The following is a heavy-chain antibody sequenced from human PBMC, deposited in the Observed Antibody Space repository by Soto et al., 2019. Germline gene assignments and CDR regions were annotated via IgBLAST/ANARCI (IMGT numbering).Heavy chain of an antibody. J-gene: IGHJ4*02. CDR3: ASAYYYDSSGYSPGGY. CDR2: IWYDGSSQ. Sequence: PRGSLRLSCAPSGFTFSTYGMHWVRQAPGKGLEWVAVIWYDGSSQYYADSVKGRFTISRDNSKNMLYLQMNSLRAEDTAVYYCASAYYYDSSGYSPGGYWGQGTLVTVS. V-gene: IGHV3-33*01. D-gene: IGHD3-22*01. CDR1: GFTFSTYG.